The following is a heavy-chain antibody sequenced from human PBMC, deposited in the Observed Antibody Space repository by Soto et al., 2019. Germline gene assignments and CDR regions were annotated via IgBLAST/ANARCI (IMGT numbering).Heavy chain of an antibody. V-gene: IGHV3-66*01. Sequence: PGWSLRLSCSGSGFTVSSNYMSWVRQAPGKGLEWVSVIYSGGSTYYADSVKGRFTISRDNSKNTLYLQMSSLRSEDTAVYYCARAYCSGGSCREILWLYWGQGTLVTVSS. CDR2: IYSGGST. D-gene: IGHD2-15*01. J-gene: IGHJ4*02. CDR3: ARAYCSGGSCREILWLY. CDR1: GFTVSSNY.